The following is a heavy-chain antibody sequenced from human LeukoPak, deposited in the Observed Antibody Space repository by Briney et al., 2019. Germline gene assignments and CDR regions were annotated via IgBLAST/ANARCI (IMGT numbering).Heavy chain of an antibody. D-gene: IGHD3-10*01. CDR2: IYSGGST. J-gene: IGHJ5*02. Sequence: GGSLRLSCAASGFTVSSNYMSWVRQAPGKGLERVSVIYSGGSTYYADSVKGRFTISRHNSKNTLYLQMNSLRAEDTAVYYCARVMVNYYGSGSYYTWGQGTLVTVSS. CDR1: GFTVSSNY. CDR3: ARVMVNYYGSGSYYT. V-gene: IGHV3-53*04.